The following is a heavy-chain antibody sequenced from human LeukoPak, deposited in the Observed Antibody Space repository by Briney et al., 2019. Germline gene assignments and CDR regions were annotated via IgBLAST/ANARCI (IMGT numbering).Heavy chain of an antibody. CDR3: AKTNTGSSSQSDSFDI. J-gene: IGHJ3*02. V-gene: IGHV3-23*01. CDR2: LSGSGGRT. Sequence: GGSLRLSCAASGFTFSSYTMSWVRQAPGKGLEWVSSLSGSGGRTYYADSVQGRFTISRDNSKNTLYLQMNSLRAEDTAVYYCAKTNTGSSSQSDSFDIWGQGTMVTVSS. D-gene: IGHD6-6*01. CDR1: GFTFSSYT.